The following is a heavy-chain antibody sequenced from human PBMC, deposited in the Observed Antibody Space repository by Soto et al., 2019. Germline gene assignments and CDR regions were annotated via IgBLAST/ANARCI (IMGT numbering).Heavy chain of an antibody. Sequence: QVQLVESGGGVVQPGRSLRLSCVVPGSIFSGYGMHWVRQAPGKGLEWLAVIWYDGRVKYYADSVEGRFTISRDNSKNTLDLQMDSRRVEDTAVFYCAREGIGGTAFRGYCDYWRQGTLVTVSS. CDR2: IWYDGRVK. CDR3: AREGIGGTAFRGYCDY. CDR1: GSIFSGYG. D-gene: IGHD1-7*01. V-gene: IGHV3-33*01. J-gene: IGHJ4*02.